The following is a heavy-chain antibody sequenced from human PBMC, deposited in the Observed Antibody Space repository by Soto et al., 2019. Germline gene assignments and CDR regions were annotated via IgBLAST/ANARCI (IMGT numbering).Heavy chain of an antibody. CDR3: ARDGEGY. CDR1: GFTFSSYW. J-gene: IGHJ4*02. Sequence: EVQLVESGGGLVQPGGSLRLSCAASGFTFSSYWMHWVRQVPGEGLVWVSRINTDGSETNYADSVKGRFTVSRDNAKNTQYLQMNRLRAEDTAVYYCARDGEGYWGQGTLVTVSS. D-gene: IGHD2-21*01. CDR2: INTDGSET. V-gene: IGHV3-74*01.